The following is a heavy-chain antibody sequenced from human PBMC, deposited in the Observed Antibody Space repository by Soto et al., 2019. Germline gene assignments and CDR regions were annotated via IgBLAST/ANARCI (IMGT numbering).Heavy chain of an antibody. CDR3: WRDGSSGYRDLDY. CDR1: QYTFTSYY. CDR2: INPSGGST. J-gene: IGHJ4*02. D-gene: IGHD6-19*01. V-gene: IGHV1-46*01. Sequence: GASVPVSYNPSQYTFTSYYMHWVRQAPAQALAWMGIINPSGGSTSYAQKVEGRVTMTGDTSTSRVDMELSSLRSEDRAVDYWWRDGSSGYRDLDYWGQGTLVTVSS.